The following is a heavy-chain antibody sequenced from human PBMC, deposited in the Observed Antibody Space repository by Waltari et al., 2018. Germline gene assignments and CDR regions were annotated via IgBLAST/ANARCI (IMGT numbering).Heavy chain of an antibody. CDR2: IYYSGST. CDR3: ARGPHSTHWYFDL. J-gene: IGHJ2*01. V-gene: IGHV4-59*12. CDR1: GGSISSYY. Sequence: QVQLQESGPGLVKPSETLSLTCTVSGGSISSYYWSWIRQPPGKGLEWIGYIYYSGSTNYNPSLKSRVTISVDTSKNQFSLKLSSVTAADTAVYYCARGPHSTHWYFDLWGRGTLVTVSS.